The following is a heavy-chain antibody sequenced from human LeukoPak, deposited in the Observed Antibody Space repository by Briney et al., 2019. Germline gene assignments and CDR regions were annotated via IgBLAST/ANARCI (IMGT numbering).Heavy chain of an antibody. J-gene: IGHJ4*02. Sequence: GGSLRLSCAASGFTFTSYAMHWVRQAPGKELEWVALISYDGSNKYYADSVRGRFTISRDNSKNTLYLQMNSLRAEDTALYYCAGGSGDYSPDYWGQGTLVTVSS. D-gene: IGHD4-17*01. CDR2: ISYDGSNK. CDR1: GFTFTSYA. CDR3: AGGSGDYSPDY. V-gene: IGHV3-33*05.